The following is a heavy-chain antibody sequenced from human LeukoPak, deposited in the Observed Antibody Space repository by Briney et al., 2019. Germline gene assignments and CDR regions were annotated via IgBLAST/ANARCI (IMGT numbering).Heavy chain of an antibody. V-gene: IGHV4-4*02. CDR3: ARESRYSSGWYVSYFDY. Sequence: PSGTLSLTCAVSGVSISSSNWWSWVRQPPGKGLEWIGEIYHSGSTNYNPSLKSRVTISVDKSKNQFSLKLSSVTAADTAVYYCARESRYSSGWYVSYFDYWGQGTLVTVSS. J-gene: IGHJ4*02. CDR2: IYHSGST. CDR1: GVSISSSNW. D-gene: IGHD6-19*01.